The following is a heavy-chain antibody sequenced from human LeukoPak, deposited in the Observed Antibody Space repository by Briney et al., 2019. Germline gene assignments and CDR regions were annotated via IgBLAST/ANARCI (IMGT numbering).Heavy chain of an antibody. CDR3: VLDYDSSGYYALSSFDY. CDR1: GGTFSSYA. J-gene: IGHJ4*02. CDR2: IIPILGIA. D-gene: IGHD3-22*01. V-gene: IGHV1-69*04. Sequence: AASVKVSCKASGGTFSSYAISWVRQAPGQGLEWMGRIIPILGIANYAQKFQGRVTITADKSTSTPYVELSSLRSEDTAVYYCVLDYDSSGYYALSSFDYWGQGTLVTVSS.